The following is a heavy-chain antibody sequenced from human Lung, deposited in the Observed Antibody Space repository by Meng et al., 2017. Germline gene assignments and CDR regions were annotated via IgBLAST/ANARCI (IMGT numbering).Heavy chain of an antibody. V-gene: IGHV3-30*01. Sequence: QGERVESGGGVVQPGRYLRLSCAASGFTFSRNAMHCVRQAPGKGLEWVAAISYDGSNQHYADSVKGRFTISRDNSENTLYLQMNSLRAEDTAVYYCARNNYGDYYFDYWGQGALVTVSS. CDR3: ARNNYGDYYFDY. D-gene: IGHD4-17*01. J-gene: IGHJ4*02. CDR2: ISYDGSNQ. CDR1: GFTFSRNA.